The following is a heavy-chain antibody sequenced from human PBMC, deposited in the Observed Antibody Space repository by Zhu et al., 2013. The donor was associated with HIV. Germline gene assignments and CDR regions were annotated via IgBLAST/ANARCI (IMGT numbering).Heavy chain of an antibody. V-gene: IGHV1-69*01. CDR2: IIPIFGTA. CDR3: ARPTEMVRGNNYYYYGMDV. CDR1: GGTFSSYA. J-gene: IGHJ6*02. Sequence: QVQLVQSGAEVKKPGSSVKVSCKASGGTFSSYAISWVRQAPGQGLEWMGGIIPIFGTANYAQKFQGRVTITADESTSTAYMELSSLRSEDTAVYYCARPTEMVRGNNYYYYGMDVWGQGTTVTVSS. D-gene: IGHD3-10*01.